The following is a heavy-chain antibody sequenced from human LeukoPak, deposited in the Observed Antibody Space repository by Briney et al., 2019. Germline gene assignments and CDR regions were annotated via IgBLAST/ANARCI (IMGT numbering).Heavy chain of an antibody. CDR2: IYYSGST. J-gene: IGHJ5*02. CDR1: GGSISSSSYY. CDR3: ARWYSSGWYWFDP. Sequence: SETLSLTCTVSGGSISSSSYYWGWIRQPPGKGLEWIGSIYYSGSTNYNPSLKSRVTISVDTSKNQFSLKLSSVTAADTAVYYCARWYSSGWYWFDPWGQGTLVTVSS. V-gene: IGHV4-39*07. D-gene: IGHD6-19*01.